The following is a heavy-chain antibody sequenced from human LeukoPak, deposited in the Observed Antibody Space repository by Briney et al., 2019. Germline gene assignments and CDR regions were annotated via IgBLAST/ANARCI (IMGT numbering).Heavy chain of an antibody. V-gene: IGHV4-59*01. J-gene: IGHJ4*02. CDR1: GGSMSNYY. D-gene: IGHD6-13*01. CDR3: ASHIAAADHFDY. Sequence: SETLSLTCTVSGGSMSNYYWSWMRQSPGKGLEWIGYIFYSGSTNYNPSLKSRVTISVDTSKNQFSLKLSSVTAADTAVYYCASHIAAADHFDYWGQGTLVTVSS. CDR2: IFYSGST.